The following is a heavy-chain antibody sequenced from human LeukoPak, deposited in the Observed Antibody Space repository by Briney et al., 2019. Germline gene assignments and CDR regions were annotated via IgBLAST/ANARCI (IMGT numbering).Heavy chain of an antibody. CDR3: ARGVFASGWYPDNFDY. CDR1: GFAFSSYW. J-gene: IGHJ4*02. V-gene: IGHV3-7*01. CDR2: VNQVGSDK. Sequence: GGSLRLSCAASGFAFSSYWMSWVRQAPGKGLEWVANVNQVGSDKYYMDSIKGRFTISRGNAENSLDLQMNSLRAEDTAVYYCARGVFASGWYPDNFDYWGEGTLVTVSS. D-gene: IGHD6-19*01.